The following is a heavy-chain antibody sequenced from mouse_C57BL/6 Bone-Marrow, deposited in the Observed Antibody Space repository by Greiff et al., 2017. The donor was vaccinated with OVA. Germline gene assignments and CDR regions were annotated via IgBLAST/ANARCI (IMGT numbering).Heavy chain of an antibody. CDR1: GYTFTSYW. J-gene: IGHJ4*01. V-gene: IGHV1-64*01. CDR2: IHPNSGST. Sequence: VQLQQPGAELVKPGASVKLSCKASGYTFTSYWMHWVKQRPGQGLEWIGMIHPNSGSTNYNEKFKSKATLTVDKSSSTAYMQLSSLTSEDSAVYYCASHLLLRFYAMDYWGQGTSVTVSS. CDR3: ASHLLLRFYAMDY. D-gene: IGHD1-1*01.